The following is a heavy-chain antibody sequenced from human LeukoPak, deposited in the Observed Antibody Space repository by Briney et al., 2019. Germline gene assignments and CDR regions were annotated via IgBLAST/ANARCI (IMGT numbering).Heavy chain of an antibody. CDR2: IKLDGSEK. CDR3: AKGDQDRYCSSTSCYLTDY. CDR1: GFTFGKYW. J-gene: IGHJ4*02. D-gene: IGHD2-2*01. V-gene: IGHV3-7*03. Sequence: GGSLRLSCVASGFTFGKYWMSWVRQAPGKGLEWVANIKLDGSEKNYVDSVKGRFTISRDNTKNSLYLQMNSLRVEDTAVYYCAKGDQDRYCSSTSCYLTDYWGQGTLVTVSS.